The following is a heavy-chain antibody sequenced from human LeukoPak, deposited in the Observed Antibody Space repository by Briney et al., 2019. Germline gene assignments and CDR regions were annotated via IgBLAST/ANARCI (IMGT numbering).Heavy chain of an antibody. J-gene: IGHJ4*02. CDR3: ARETGYYFDN. D-gene: IGHD3-9*01. CDR1: GYTFTGYY. Sequence: ASVKVSCKASGYTFTGYYMHWVRQAPGQGLEWMGWINPNSGVTNYAQNFQGRVTMARDTSINTAYLELSSLTSDDTAVYYCARETGYYFDNWGQGTLVTVSS. V-gene: IGHV1-2*02. CDR2: INPNSGVT.